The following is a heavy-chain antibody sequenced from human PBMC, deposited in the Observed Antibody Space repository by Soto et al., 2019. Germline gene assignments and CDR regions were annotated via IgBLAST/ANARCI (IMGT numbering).Heavy chain of an antibody. V-gene: IGHV4-34*01. CDR2: INHSGST. J-gene: IGHJ3*02. Sequence: PSETLSLTCAVYGGSFSGYYWSWIRQPPGKGLEWIGEINHSGSTNYNPSLKSRVTISVDTSKNQFSLKLSSVTAADTAVYYCARFNTGSYYEAFDIWGQGTMVTVSS. CDR1: GGSFSGYY. D-gene: IGHD1-26*01. CDR3: ARFNTGSYYEAFDI.